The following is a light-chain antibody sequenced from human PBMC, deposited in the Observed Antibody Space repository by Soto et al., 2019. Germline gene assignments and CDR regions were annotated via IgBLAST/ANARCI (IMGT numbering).Light chain of an antibody. CDR1: SSDIGGYKY. CDR3: TSYPRSSVLV. J-gene: IGLJ3*02. CDR2: EVS. V-gene: IGLV2-14*01. Sequence: QSALTQPASVSGSPGQSITISCTGTSSDIGGYKYVSWYQQHPGKAPKLIIFEVSNRPSGVSDRFSGSNSGNTASLTISGLQAEDDADYSCTSYPRSSVLVFGGAT.